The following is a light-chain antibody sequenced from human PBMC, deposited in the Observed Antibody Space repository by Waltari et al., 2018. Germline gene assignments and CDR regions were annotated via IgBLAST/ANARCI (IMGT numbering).Light chain of an antibody. CDR2: DVR. V-gene: IGLV2-8*01. CDR3: SSYAGSNNLV. CDR1: SSDVGVYNY. J-gene: IGLJ2*01. Sequence: QSALTQPPSASGSPGQSVTISCTGTSSDVGVYNYVSWYQPHPGKAPKLMIYDVRQRPSGVPVRFSVSKSCNTASLTVSGLQAEDEADYYCSSYAGSNNLVFGGGTKLTVL.